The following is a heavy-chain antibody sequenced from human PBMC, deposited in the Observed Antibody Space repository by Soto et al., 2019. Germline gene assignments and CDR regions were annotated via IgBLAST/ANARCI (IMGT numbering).Heavy chain of an antibody. CDR2: INHSGST. V-gene: IGHV4-34*01. J-gene: IGHJ6*02. Sequence: PSETLSLTCAVYGGSFSGYYWGWIRQPPGKGLEWIGEINHSGSTNYNPSLKSRVTISVDTSKNQFSLKLSSVTAADTAVYYCARGNRYCSSTSCYHYYYYGMDVWGQGTTVTVSS. CDR3: ARGNRYCSSTSCYHYYYYGMDV. CDR1: GGSFSGYY. D-gene: IGHD2-2*01.